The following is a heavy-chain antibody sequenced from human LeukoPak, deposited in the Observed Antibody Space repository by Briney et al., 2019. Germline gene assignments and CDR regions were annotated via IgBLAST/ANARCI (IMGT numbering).Heavy chain of an antibody. J-gene: IGHJ4*02. CDR1: GFTFSSDS. CDR3: ARGSVYLRSDWYWLY. CDR2: NRGSSGVI. V-gene: IGHV3-48*01. Sequence: PSESLRLSCAAPGFTFSSDSMTWVRQGPGRVLGWDAFNRGSSGVIYYADSVSGRFTISRDNAKKPLYLQIDSLRADGMSVYDWARGSVYLRSDWYWLYWGQGSLVTVSS. D-gene: IGHD6-19*01.